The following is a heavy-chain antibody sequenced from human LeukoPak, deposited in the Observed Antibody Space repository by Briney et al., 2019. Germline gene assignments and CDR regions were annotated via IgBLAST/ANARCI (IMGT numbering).Heavy chain of an antibody. D-gene: IGHD2-21*02. V-gene: IGHV1-2*02. Sequence: ASVKVSCKASGYTFTGYYMHWVRQAPGQGLEWMGWINPNSGGTNYAQKFQGRVTMTRDTSISTAYMELSRLRSDDTAVYYCARGLIVVVTPFDPWGQGTLVTVSS. CDR1: GYTFTGYY. CDR2: INPNSGGT. CDR3: ARGLIVVVTPFDP. J-gene: IGHJ5*02.